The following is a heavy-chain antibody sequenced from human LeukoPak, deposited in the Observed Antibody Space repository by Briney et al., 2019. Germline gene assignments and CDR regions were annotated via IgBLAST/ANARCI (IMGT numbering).Heavy chain of an antibody. V-gene: IGHV3-23*01. J-gene: IGHJ4*02. CDR1: GFTLSSYA. Sequence: GGSLRLSCAASGFTLSSYAMSWVRQAPGKGLEWVSAISGSGGSTYYADSVKGRFTISRDNSKNTLYLQMNSLRAEDTAVYYCAKGLGVTIFGVVSPFDYWGQGTLVTVSS. CDR2: ISGSGGST. CDR3: AKGLGVTIFGVVSPFDY. D-gene: IGHD3-3*01.